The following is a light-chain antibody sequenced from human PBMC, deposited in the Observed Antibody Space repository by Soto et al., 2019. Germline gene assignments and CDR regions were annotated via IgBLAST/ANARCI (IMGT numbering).Light chain of an antibody. V-gene: IGKV3-20*01. CDR2: GAS. CDR3: HQYGTPPFT. CDR1: ETIGRAY. Sequence: IVLTQSPGTVSLSPGERATLSCRASETIGRAYFAWYQQKPGQTPRLLLYGASNRAAGIPDRFSGSGSGTDFTLTISRLEPEDFAVYYCHQYGTPPFTFGQGTKLEIK. J-gene: IGKJ2*01.